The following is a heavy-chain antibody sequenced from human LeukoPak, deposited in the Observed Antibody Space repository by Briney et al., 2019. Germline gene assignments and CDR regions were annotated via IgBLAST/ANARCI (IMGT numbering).Heavy chain of an antibody. Sequence: PGGSLRLSCAASGFTFSSYAMHWVRQAPGKGLEWVAVISYDGSNKYYADSVKGRFTISRDNSKNTLYLQMNSLRVEDTALYYCAKDTYSSSWAELENWGQGTLVTVSS. D-gene: IGHD6-13*01. CDR3: AKDTYSSSWAELEN. CDR2: ISYDGSNK. J-gene: IGHJ4*02. CDR1: GFTFSSYA. V-gene: IGHV3-30-3*01.